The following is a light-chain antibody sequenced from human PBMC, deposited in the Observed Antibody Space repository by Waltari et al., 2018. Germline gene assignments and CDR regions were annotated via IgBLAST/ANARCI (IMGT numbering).Light chain of an antibody. CDR3: QHYVRLPAT. V-gene: IGKV3-20*01. J-gene: IGKJ1*01. CDR2: GAS. Sequence: EIVLTQSPGILSLSPGERATLSCRASQSVSRTLAWYQQKPCQAPRLLTYGASTRATGIPDRFSGGGSGTDFSLTISRLEPEDFAVYYCQHYVRLPATFGQGTKVEIK. CDR1: QSVSRT.